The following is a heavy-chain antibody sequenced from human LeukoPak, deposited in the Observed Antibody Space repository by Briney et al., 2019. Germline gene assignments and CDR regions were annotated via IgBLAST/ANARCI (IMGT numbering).Heavy chain of an antibody. D-gene: IGHD2-15*01. CDR2: ISYDGNNK. J-gene: IGHJ6*02. Sequence: PGGSLRLSCAASGFTFSSYGMHWVRQAPGKGLEWVAVISYDGNNKYYADSVKGRFTISRDNSKNTLYLQMNSLRAEDTAVYYCAKEGQYCSGGSCYYYYYGMDVWGQGTTVTVSS. CDR3: AKEGQYCSGGSCYYYYYGMDV. CDR1: GFTFSSYG. V-gene: IGHV3-30*18.